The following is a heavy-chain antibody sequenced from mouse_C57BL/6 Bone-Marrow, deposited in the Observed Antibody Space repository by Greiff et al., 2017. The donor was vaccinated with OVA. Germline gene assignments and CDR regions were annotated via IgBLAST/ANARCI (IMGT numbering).Heavy chain of an antibody. CDR3: ARAYYYGSSLPFDY. V-gene: IGHV5-4*01. J-gene: IGHJ2*01. D-gene: IGHD1-1*01. CDR1: GFTFSSYA. Sequence: EVQRVESGGGLVKPGGSLKLSCAASGFTFSSYAMSWVRQTPEKRLEWVATISDGGSYTYYPDNVKGRFTISRDNAKNNLYLQMSHLKTEDTAMYYCARAYYYGSSLPFDYWGQGTTLTVSS. CDR2: ISDGGSYT.